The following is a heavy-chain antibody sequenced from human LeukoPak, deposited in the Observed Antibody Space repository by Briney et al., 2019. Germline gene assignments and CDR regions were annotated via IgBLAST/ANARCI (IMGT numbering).Heavy chain of an antibody. J-gene: IGHJ5*02. V-gene: IGHV4-39*01. Sequence: SETLSLTCTVSDGSISSSDYYWGWIRQPPGKGLEWIGSIYYGGSTYYNPSLKSRVTISVDTSMNQFSLKLSFVTTADTAVYYCARALGYCSGGSCTRGYNWFDPWGQGTLVTVPS. CDR2: IYYGGST. CDR3: ARALGYCSGGSCTRGYNWFDP. D-gene: IGHD2-15*01. CDR1: DGSISSSDYY.